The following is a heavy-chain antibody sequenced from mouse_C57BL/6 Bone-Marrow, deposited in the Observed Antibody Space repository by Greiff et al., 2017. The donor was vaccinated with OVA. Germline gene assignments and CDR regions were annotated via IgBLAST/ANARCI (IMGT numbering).Heavy chain of an antibody. CDR1: GYAFTNYL. CDR3: ARDSNYSYYAMDY. D-gene: IGHD2-5*01. CDR2: INPGSGGT. V-gene: IGHV1-54*01. J-gene: IGHJ4*01. Sequence: QVQLQQSGAELVRPGTSVKVSCKASGYAFTNYLIEWVKQRPGQGLEWIGVINPGSGGTNYNEKFKGKATLTADKSSSTAYMQLSSLTSEDSAVYVCARDSNYSYYAMDYWGQGTSVTVSS.